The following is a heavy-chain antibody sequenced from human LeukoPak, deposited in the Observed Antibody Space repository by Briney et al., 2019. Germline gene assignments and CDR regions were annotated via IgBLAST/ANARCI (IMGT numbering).Heavy chain of an antibody. J-gene: IGHJ4*02. Sequence: GRSLRLSRAASGFTFDDYAMHWVRQAPGKGLEWVSGISWNSGSIGYADSVKGRFTISRDNAKNSLYLQMNSLRAEDTALYYCAKGAVIAAAGPFDYWGQGTLVTVSS. D-gene: IGHD6-13*01. CDR2: ISWNSGSI. V-gene: IGHV3-9*01. CDR1: GFTFDDYA. CDR3: AKGAVIAAAGPFDY.